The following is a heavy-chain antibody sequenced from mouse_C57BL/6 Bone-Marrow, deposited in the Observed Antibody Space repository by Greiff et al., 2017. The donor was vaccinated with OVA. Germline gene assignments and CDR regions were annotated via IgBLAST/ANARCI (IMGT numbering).Heavy chain of an antibody. Sequence: VQLQQSGAELIKPGASVKLSCKASGYTFTGYCLGWVKQRPGHGLEWIGDIFPGGGYTNYNEKFKGKATLTADKSSSTAYMQFSSLTSEDAAIYYCARRRWDMDYWGQGTSVTVSS. J-gene: IGHJ4*01. CDR3: ARRRWDMDY. D-gene: IGHD2-3*01. CDR1: GYTFTGYC. V-gene: IGHV1-63*01. CDR2: IFPGGGYT.